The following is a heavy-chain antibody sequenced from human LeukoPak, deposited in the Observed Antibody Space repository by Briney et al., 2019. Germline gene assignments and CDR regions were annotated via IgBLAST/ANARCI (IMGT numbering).Heavy chain of an antibody. CDR1: GGSFSGYY. D-gene: IGHD4-11*01. V-gene: IGHV4-34*01. J-gene: IGHJ6*03. CDR2: INHSGST. CDR3: ATYDYSNFYMDV. Sequence: PSETLSLTCAVYGGSFSGYYWSWIRQPPGKGLEWIGEINHSGSTNYNPSLKSRVTISVDTSKNQFSLKLSSVTAADTAVYYCATYDYSNFYMDVWGKGTTVTVSS.